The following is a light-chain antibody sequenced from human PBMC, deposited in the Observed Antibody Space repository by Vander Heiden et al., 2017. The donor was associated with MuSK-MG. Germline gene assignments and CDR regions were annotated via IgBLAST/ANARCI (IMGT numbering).Light chain of an antibody. J-gene: IGKJ1*01. CDR2: DAS. CDR3: QQSNSIPMT. V-gene: IGKV1-39*01. CDR1: QRISSY. Sequence: DIQMTQAPSSLSASVGDRVTLTCRASQRISSYLTWYQQKPGKAPKVLIYDASSLPTGIPSRFSGSGSGTDFTLTLSRLQPEDFATYYCQQSNSIPMTFGQGTKVEIK.